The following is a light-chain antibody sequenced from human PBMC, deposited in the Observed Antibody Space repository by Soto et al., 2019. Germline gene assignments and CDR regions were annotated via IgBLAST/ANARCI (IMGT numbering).Light chain of an antibody. V-gene: IGKV3-20*01. Sequence: EIVLTQSPGTLSLSPGERATLSCRASQSVSSSYLAWYQQKPGQAPRLLIYGSSSRATDIPDRFSGSGSGTDFTLTISRLEPEDFAVYFCQHCDTSPPRWTFGQGTKVEI. CDR3: QHCDTSPPRWT. J-gene: IGKJ1*01. CDR2: GSS. CDR1: QSVSSSY.